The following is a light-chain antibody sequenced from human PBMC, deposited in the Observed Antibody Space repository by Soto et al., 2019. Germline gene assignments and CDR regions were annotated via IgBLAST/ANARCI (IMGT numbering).Light chain of an antibody. J-gene: IGLJ3*02. CDR3: CSYAGSSTWV. Sequence: QSVLTQPRSVSGSPRQSVTLSCTGTSNDVGGYNYVSWYQQHPGKAPKLLISDVNKRPSGVPDRFSGSKSGNTASLIISGLQAEDEADYYCCSYAGSSTWVFGGGTKLTVL. V-gene: IGLV2-11*01. CDR2: DVN. CDR1: SNDVGGYNY.